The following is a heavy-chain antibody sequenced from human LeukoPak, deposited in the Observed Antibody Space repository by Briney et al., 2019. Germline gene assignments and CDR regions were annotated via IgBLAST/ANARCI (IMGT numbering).Heavy chain of an antibody. CDR1: GGSISSGGYY. CDR2: IYYSGST. CDR3: ARDGSDAFDI. V-gene: IGHV4-31*03. J-gene: IGHJ3*02. D-gene: IGHD3-10*01. Sequence: SETLSLTCTVSGGSISSGGYYWSWIRQHPGKGLEWIGYIYYSGSTYYNPSLKSRVTISVDASKNQFSLKLSSVTAADTAVYYCARDGSDAFDIWGQGTMVTVSS.